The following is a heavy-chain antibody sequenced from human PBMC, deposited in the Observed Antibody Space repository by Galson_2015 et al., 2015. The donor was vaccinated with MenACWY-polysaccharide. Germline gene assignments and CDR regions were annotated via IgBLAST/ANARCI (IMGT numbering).Heavy chain of an antibody. V-gene: IGHV3-33*01. Sequence: LRLSCAASGSRFSHSGMHWVRQAPGKGLEWVAVIQYDGSNKVYADSVKGRFTISRDNSKNTVFLEMNTLGVEDTVVYYCAREGSRIVFHAFDIWGQGAMVTVSS. CDR3: AREGSRIVFHAFDI. J-gene: IGHJ3*02. CDR1: GSRFSHSG. D-gene: IGHD2-2*01. CDR2: IQYDGSNK.